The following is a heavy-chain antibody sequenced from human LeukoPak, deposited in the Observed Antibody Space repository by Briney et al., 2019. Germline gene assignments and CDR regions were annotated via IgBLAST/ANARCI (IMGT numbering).Heavy chain of an antibody. Sequence: ASVKVSRKASGYTFTSYDINWVRQATGQGLEWMGWMNPNSGNTGYAQKFQGRVTMTRNTSISTAYMELSSLRSEDTAVYYCARVAAAGNGWFDPWGQGTLVTVSS. CDR3: ARVAAAGNGWFDP. CDR1: GYTFTSYD. D-gene: IGHD6-13*01. J-gene: IGHJ5*02. CDR2: MNPNSGNT. V-gene: IGHV1-8*01.